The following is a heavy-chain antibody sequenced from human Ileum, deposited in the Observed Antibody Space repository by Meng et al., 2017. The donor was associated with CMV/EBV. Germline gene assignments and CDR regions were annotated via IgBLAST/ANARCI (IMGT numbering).Heavy chain of an antibody. D-gene: IGHD2-2*02. V-gene: IGHV3-21*06. CDR2: ISSSSSKI. J-gene: IGHJ6*02. CDR1: GFSFRSYS. CDR3: TRGEGGYCTSIGCYKGMDV. Sequence: GGSLRLSCGGSGFSFRSYSMNWVRQTPGKGLEWLASISSSSSKIFYADSVKGRFTISRDNARNSLSLQMSSLRAEDTAVYYCTRGEGGYCTSIGCYKGMDVWGQGTTVTVSS.